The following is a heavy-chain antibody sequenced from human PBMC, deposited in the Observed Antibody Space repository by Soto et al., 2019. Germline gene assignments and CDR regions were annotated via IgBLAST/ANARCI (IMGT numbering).Heavy chain of an antibody. J-gene: IGHJ4*02. CDR3: ARDRTGTTLGYFDY. CDR1: GGTFSTFP. D-gene: IGHD1-7*01. V-gene: IGHV1-69*12. Sequence: QVQLVQSGAEVKKPGSSVKVSCKSSGGTFSTFPINWVRQAPGQGLEWMGAILPVSGTTNYAQKFQGRVTFSADESTTTAYMEVSSLRSEDTALYYCARDRTGTTLGYFDYWGQGTRVTVSS. CDR2: ILPVSGTT.